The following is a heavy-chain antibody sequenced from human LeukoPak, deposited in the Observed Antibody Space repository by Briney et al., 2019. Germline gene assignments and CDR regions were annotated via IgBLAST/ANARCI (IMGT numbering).Heavy chain of an antibody. CDR2: LSKPGDSP. Sequence: PVGSLRLSCTASGFTFSTYAMSWVRQAPGKGLEGFSGLSKPGDSPYYADSLKGRFTISRDNSKNTLYLQMNSLRAEDTALYYCAKIAVSWVSCTIDYWGQRTLVTVSS. D-gene: IGHD2-8*01. V-gene: IGHV3-23*01. CDR3: AKIAVSWVSCTIDY. J-gene: IGHJ4*02. CDR1: GFTFSTYA.